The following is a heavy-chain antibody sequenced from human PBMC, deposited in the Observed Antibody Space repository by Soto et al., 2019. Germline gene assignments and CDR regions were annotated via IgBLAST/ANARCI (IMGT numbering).Heavy chain of an antibody. D-gene: IGHD3-3*01. CDR2: ISGSGGST. CDR3: AKGGVLISNWFDP. J-gene: IGHJ5*02. V-gene: IGHV3-23*01. Sequence: EVQLLESGGGLVQPGGSLRLSCAASGFTFSSYAMSWVRQVPGKGLEWVSAISGSGGSTYYADSVKGRFTISRDNSKNTLYLQMTSLRAEDTAVYYCAKGGVLISNWFDPWGQGTLVTVSS. CDR1: GFTFSSYA.